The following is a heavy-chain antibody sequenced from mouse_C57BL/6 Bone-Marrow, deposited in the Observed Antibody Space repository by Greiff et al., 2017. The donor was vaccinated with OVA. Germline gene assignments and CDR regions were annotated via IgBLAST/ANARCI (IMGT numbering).Heavy chain of an antibody. D-gene: IGHD2-1*01. V-gene: IGHV1-64*01. CDR2: IHPNSGST. Sequence: QVQLQQPGAELVKPGASVKLSCKASGYTFTSYWMHWVKQRPGQGLEWIGMIHPNSGSTNYNEMFKSKATLTVDKSSSTAYMQLSSLTSEDSAVYYCARPYGNFYYFDYWGQGTTLTVSS. CDR3: ARPYGNFYYFDY. CDR1: GYTFTSYW. J-gene: IGHJ2*01.